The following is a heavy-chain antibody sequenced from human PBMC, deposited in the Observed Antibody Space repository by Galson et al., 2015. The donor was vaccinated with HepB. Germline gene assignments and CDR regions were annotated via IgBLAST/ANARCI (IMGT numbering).Heavy chain of an antibody. Sequence: SLRLSCAPSGFTFSSYGMHWVRQAPGKGLEWVAVVSYDGRKKYYADSVKGRFTISRDKSKNTLYLEMNSLRTEDTAVYFCARDRRRYSSYEDTPYYSYYGLDVWRQATTATVSS. CDR1: GFTFSSYG. CDR3: ARDRRRYSSYEDTPYYSYYGLDV. CDR2: VSYDGRKK. J-gene: IGHJ6*02. D-gene: IGHD5-12*01. V-gene: IGHV3-30*04.